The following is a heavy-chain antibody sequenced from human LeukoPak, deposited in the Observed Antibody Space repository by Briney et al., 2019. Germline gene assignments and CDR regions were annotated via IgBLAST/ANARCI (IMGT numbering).Heavy chain of an antibody. Sequence: GGSLRLSCAASGFTFSSYEMNWVRQAPGKGLEWVSYISSSGSTIYYADSVKGRFTISRDNAKNSLYLQMNSLRAEDTAVYYCARLGWELLAAFDIWGQGTMVTVSS. D-gene: IGHD1-26*01. CDR2: ISSSGSTI. J-gene: IGHJ3*02. V-gene: IGHV3-48*03. CDR1: GFTFSSYE. CDR3: ARLGWELLAAFDI.